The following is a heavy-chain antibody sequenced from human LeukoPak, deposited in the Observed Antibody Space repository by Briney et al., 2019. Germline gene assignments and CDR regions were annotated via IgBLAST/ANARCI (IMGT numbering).Heavy chain of an antibody. Sequence: ASVKVSCKASGYTFTSYYMHWVRQAPGQGLEWMGIINPSGGSTGYAQKLQGRVTMTRDTSTSTVYMELSSLRSEDTAVYYCARDLYYGSGSYGWPNYWGQGTLVTVSS. CDR3: ARDLYYGSGSYGWPNY. CDR2: INPSGGST. CDR1: GYTFTSYY. D-gene: IGHD3-10*01. V-gene: IGHV1-46*01. J-gene: IGHJ4*02.